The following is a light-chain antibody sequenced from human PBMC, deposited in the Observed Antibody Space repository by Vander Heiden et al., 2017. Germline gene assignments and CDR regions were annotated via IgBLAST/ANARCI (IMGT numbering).Light chain of an antibody. Sequence: QSALTQPPSVSVSPGQSIPILCTAPSSYVVSYYYLSWYQQPPGKAPKLMVYEVSNRPSGVSNRFSGSKSGNTASLTISGLQAEDEADYYCTSYTSSTTLIFGGGTKLTVL. J-gene: IGLJ2*01. CDR3: TSYTSSTTLI. CDR1: SSYVVSYYY. V-gene: IGLV2-14*01. CDR2: EVS.